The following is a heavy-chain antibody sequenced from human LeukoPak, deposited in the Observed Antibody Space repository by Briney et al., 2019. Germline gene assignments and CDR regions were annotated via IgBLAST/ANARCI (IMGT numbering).Heavy chain of an antibody. D-gene: IGHD2-2*01. Sequence: GASLRLSCAASGFTFDDYAMHWVRQAPGKGLVWVSRINTDGSSTNYADSVKGRFTISRDNAKNSLYLQMNSLRAEDTAVYYCARGRGVVVPAASGFDYWGQGTLVTVSS. J-gene: IGHJ4*02. CDR2: INTDGSST. CDR3: ARGRGVVVPAASGFDY. V-gene: IGHV3-74*01. CDR1: GFTFDDYA.